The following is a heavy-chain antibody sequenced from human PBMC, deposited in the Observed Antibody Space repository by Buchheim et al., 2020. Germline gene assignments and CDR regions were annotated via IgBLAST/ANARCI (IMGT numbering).Heavy chain of an antibody. CDR3: AKEYKAEDGTSRGHLYNWFDP. D-gene: IGHD6-13*01. J-gene: IGHJ5*02. CDR1: GFSFSNYG. V-gene: IGHV3-30*18. Sequence: QVQLVESGGGVVQPGGSLRLSCGASGFSFSNYGIHWVRQAPGKGLEWVAAISYDGSNKFYGDAVKGRFTISGDNSKNTLYLQMNSLKPEETAVYYCAKEYKAEDGTSRGHLYNWFDPWGQGTL. CDR2: ISYDGSNK.